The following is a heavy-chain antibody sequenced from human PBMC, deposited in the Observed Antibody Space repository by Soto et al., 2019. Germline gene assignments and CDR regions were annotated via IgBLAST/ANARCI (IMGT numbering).Heavy chain of an antibody. D-gene: IGHD3-22*01. Sequence: QLQLQESGPGLVKPSETLSLTCTVSGGSISSSSYYWGWIRQPPGKGLEWIGSIYYSGSTYYNPSLKSRVTLSVDTSKNQFSLKLSSVTAADTAVYYCACYDYPQVWFDPWGQGTLVTVSS. CDR1: GGSISSSSYY. V-gene: IGHV4-39*01. CDR3: ACYDYPQVWFDP. CDR2: IYYSGST. J-gene: IGHJ5*02.